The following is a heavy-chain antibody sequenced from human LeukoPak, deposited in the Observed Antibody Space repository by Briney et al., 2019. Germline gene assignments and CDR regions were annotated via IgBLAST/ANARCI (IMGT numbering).Heavy chain of an antibody. Sequence: SETLSLTCAVAGASISNSNWWTWVRQPPGKGLAWIGEIYHSGSTNYKPSLKSRATISVDKSKNQFSLKLSSVTAADTAVYYCASRAPRDNFNRYLPIDYWGQGTLVTVSS. CDR3: ASRAPRDNFNRYLPIDY. D-gene: IGHD1-20*01. CDR2: IYHSGST. CDR1: GASISNSNW. J-gene: IGHJ4*02. V-gene: IGHV4-4*02.